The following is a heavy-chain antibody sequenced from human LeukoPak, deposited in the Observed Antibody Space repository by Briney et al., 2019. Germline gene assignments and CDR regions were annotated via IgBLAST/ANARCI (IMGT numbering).Heavy chain of an antibody. D-gene: IGHD6-6*01. V-gene: IGHV4-59*01. CDR3: ARVLSSSSKVFDC. Sequence: SETLSLTCTVSGGSISSYYWSWIRQPPGKGLEWIGDIYYSGNTNYNTSLKSRVTMSVDRPKNQFSLKVTSVTTADTAVYYCARVLSSSSKVFDCWGQGTLVTVSS. CDR1: GGSISSYY. J-gene: IGHJ4*02. CDR2: IYYSGNT.